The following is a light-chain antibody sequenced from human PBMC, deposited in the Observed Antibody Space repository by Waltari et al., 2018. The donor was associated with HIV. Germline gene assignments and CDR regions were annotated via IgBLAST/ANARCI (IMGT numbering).Light chain of an antibody. CDR2: QDD. V-gene: IGLV3-1*01. Sequence: SHELTQPPSVSVSPGQTASITCSGAYSGDKYASWYQQKPGQSPVLVIYQDDKRPSGIPERFSGSNSGNTATLTITGTQAMDEADYYCQSWDSSTVLFGGGTKLTVL. CDR1: YSGDKY. J-gene: IGLJ2*01. CDR3: QSWDSSTVL.